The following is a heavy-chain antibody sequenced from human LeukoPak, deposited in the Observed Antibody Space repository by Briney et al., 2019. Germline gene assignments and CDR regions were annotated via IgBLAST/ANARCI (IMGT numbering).Heavy chain of an antibody. CDR3: ARVSGLNNFDS. J-gene: IGHJ4*02. CDR2: IYYSGST. D-gene: IGHD1/OR15-1a*01. V-gene: IGHV4-39*07. Sequence: PSETLSLTCTVSGGSISSSSYYWGWIRQPPGTGLEWIGSIYYSGSTYYNPSLKSRVTISVDTSKNQFSLKVTSLTAADTAVYYCARVSGLNNFDSWGQGTLVTVSS. CDR1: GGSISSSSYY.